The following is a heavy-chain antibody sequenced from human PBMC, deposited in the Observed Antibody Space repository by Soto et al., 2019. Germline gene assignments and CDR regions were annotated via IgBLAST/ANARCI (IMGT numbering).Heavy chain of an antibody. CDR1: GYTFTSYA. V-gene: IGHV1-3*01. D-gene: IGHD6-19*01. CDR3: ARVSGIAVAEV. CDR2: INAGNGNT. Sequence: QVQLVQSGAEVKKPGASVKVSCKASGYTFTSYAMHWVRQAPGQRLERMGWINAGNGNTKYSQKFQGRGTITRDTSASTAYMELSSLRSEDTAVYYCARVSGIAVAEVWGQGTLVTVSS. J-gene: IGHJ4*02.